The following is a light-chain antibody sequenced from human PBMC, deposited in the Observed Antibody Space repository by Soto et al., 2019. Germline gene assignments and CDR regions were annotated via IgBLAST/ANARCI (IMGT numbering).Light chain of an antibody. J-gene: IGLJ1*01. Sequence: QSVLTQPASVSGSPGQSITISCTGTSSDVGGYNYVSWYQQHPGKAPKLMIYEVSNRPSRVSNRFSGSKSGNTASLTISGLQAEDEADYYCSSYTRSSTYYVLGHGTKVT. V-gene: IGLV2-14*01. CDR1: SSDVGGYNY. CDR3: SSYTRSSTYYV. CDR2: EVS.